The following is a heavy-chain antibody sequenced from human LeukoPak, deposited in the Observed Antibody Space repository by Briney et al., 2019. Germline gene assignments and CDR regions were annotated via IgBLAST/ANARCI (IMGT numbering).Heavy chain of an antibody. D-gene: IGHD5-18*01. V-gene: IGHV4-34*01. CDR3: ARAGSSYSPLWY. J-gene: IGHJ4*02. Sequence: SETLSLTCAVYGGSFSGYYWSWIRQPPGKGLKWIGETNHSGSTNYNPSLKSRVTISVDTSKNQFSLKLSSVTAADTAVYYCARAGSSYSPLWYWGQGTLVTVSS. CDR1: GGSFSGYY. CDR2: TNHSGST.